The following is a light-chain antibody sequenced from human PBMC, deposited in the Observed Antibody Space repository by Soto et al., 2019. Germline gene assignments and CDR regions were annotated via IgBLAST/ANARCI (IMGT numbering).Light chain of an antibody. CDR1: ESIXRW. CDR3: QQHNSFSIT. J-gene: IGKJ5*01. V-gene: IGKV1-5*03. CDR2: KAS. Sequence: DIQMTQSPSTLSASVGDRVTITCRASESIXRWLAWYQQKPGKAPKLLIYKASSLESGVPSRFSGSGSGTEFTLTINSLXADDFATYYCQQHNSFSITFGQGTRLEIK.